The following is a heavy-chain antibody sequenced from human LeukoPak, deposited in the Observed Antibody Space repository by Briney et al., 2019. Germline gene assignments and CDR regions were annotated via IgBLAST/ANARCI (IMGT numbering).Heavy chain of an antibody. CDR1: GGSISSYY. D-gene: IGHD3-9*01. J-gene: IGHJ6*03. Sequence: SETLSLTCTVSGGSISSYYWSWIRQPAGKGLEWIGRIYTSGSTNYNPSLKSRVTMSVGTSKNQFSLKLSSVTAADTAVYYCARGPLRYFDWPYYMDVWGKGTTVTVSS. CDR2: IYTSGST. V-gene: IGHV4-4*07. CDR3: ARGPLRYFDWPYYMDV.